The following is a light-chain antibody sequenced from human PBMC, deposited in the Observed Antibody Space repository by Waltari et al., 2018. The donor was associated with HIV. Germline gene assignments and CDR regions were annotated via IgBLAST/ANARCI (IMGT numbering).Light chain of an antibody. J-gene: IGKJ5*01. CDR1: QNINNW. CDR2: KAS. CDR3: QQYKTDPS. Sequence: DIHMTQSPSTLSAFVGDRVFITCRASQNINNWLAWYQQKPGKPPKLLIRKASVLEGGVSSRFSGSVSGTEFTLIIDSLEPDDFATYYCQQYKTDPSFGPGTRLEMK. V-gene: IGKV1-5*03.